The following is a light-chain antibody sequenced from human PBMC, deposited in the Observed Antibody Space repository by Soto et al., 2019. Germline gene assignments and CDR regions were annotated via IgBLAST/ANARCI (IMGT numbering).Light chain of an antibody. V-gene: IGLV7-46*01. CDR2: DTN. Sequence: QAVVTQEPSLTVSPGGTVTLTCGSSTGAVTSGLYPYWFQQKPGQAPRTLIYDTNNKHSWTPARFSGSVLGGKAALTLSGAQPEDEAEYYCAAWDDSLNGFLWVFGGGTKLTVL. J-gene: IGLJ3*02. CDR3: AAWDDSLNGFLWV. CDR1: TGAVTSGLY.